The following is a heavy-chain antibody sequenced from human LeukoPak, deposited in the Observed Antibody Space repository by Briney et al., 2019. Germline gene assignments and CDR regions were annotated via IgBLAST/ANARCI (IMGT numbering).Heavy chain of an antibody. CDR1: GFTFSRYG. CDR3: ATLMTTVVTRVFDY. D-gene: IGHD4-23*01. CDR2: IRYDGSNK. Sequence: GGSLRLSCAASGFTFSRYGMHWVRQAPGKGLEWVAFIRYDGSNKYYADSVKGRSTISRDNSKNTLYLQMNSLRAEDTAVYYCATLMTTVVTRVFDYWGQGTLVTVSS. V-gene: IGHV3-30*02. J-gene: IGHJ4*02.